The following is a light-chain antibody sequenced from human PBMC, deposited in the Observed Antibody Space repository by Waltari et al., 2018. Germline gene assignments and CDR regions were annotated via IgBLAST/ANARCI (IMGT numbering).Light chain of an antibody. CDR3: QQYYVNPPT. J-gene: IGKJ1*01. CDR1: QTISTY. Sequence: DIQMTQSPSSLSASVGDSVTITCRASQTISTYLNWYQQTAGKAPKLLIYAASALQSGVPSRFRGSGSGTDFTLTISSLQAEDVAVYYCQQYYVNPPTFGQGTKVEIK. CDR2: AAS. V-gene: IGKV1-39*01.